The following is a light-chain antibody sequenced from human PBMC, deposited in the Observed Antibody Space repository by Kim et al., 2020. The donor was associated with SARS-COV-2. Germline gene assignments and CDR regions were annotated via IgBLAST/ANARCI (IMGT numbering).Light chain of an antibody. CDR2: RDI. CDR1: DIGIRN. J-gene: IGLJ1*01. Sequence: SYELTQPLSVPVALGQTAVVTCGGNDIGIRNVHWYQQKPGQAPVVVIYRDINRPSGIPERFSGSSSVNTATLTISRAQPGDEADYYCQVWDSTTNVFGAGTKVTVL. V-gene: IGLV3-9*01. CDR3: QVWDSTTNV.